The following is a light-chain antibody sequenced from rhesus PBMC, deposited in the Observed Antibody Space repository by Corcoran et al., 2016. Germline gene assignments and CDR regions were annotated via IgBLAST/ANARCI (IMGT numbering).Light chain of an antibody. Sequence: DIQMTQSPSSLSASVGDRVTITCRASQGISTYLNWYQQKPGKAPKRLIYAASSLESVVPSRFSGSGSGTDFTLTISSLQPEDFATYYCLQYNSDPYSFGQGTKVEIK. CDR1: QGISTY. V-gene: IGKV1-43*02. CDR2: AAS. CDR3: LQYNSDPYS. J-gene: IGKJ2*01.